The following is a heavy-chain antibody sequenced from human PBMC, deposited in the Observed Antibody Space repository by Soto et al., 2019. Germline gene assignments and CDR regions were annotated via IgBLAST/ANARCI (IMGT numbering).Heavy chain of an antibody. V-gene: IGHV3-74*03. Sequence: EVHLEESGGGLVQPGGSLRLSCAASGFSLSPYWMHWVRQVAGRGLEWVARLSSDGFGAAYADSVKGRFFISRDIARNTLSLQMNSLRADDTAVYYCARDLGGPDYWGRGTSVTVSS. CDR1: GFSLSPYW. CDR2: LSSDGFGA. D-gene: IGHD3-16*01. CDR3: ARDLGGPDY. J-gene: IGHJ4*02.